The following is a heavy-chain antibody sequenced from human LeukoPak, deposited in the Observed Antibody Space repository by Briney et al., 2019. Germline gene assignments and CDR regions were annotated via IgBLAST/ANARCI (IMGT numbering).Heavy chain of an antibody. J-gene: IGHJ5*02. Sequence: GASVKVSCKASGGTFSSYTISWVRQAPGQGLEWMGRIIPILGIANYAQNFQGGVTITAEKSTSTAYMELSSPRSKDTAVYYCASGGGDFCSGGSCYSWFDPWGQGTLVTVSS. CDR3: ASGGGDFCSGGSCYSWFDP. CDR1: GGTFSSYT. D-gene: IGHD2-15*01. CDR2: IIPILGIA. V-gene: IGHV1-69*02.